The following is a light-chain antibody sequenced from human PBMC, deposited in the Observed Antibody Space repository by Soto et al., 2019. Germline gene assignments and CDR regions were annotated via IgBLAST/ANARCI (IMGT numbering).Light chain of an antibody. Sequence: QSVLTQPPSASGTPGQRVTMSCSGGNSNIGSHTVNWYQHLPGTAPTLLIFSNNQRPSGVPARFSGSKSGTSASLAISGLQSGDEGDYYCQSYDSSLSGYVFGTGTKVTVL. CDR3: QSYDSSLSGYV. J-gene: IGLJ1*01. V-gene: IGLV1-44*01. CDR2: SNN. CDR1: NSNIGSHT.